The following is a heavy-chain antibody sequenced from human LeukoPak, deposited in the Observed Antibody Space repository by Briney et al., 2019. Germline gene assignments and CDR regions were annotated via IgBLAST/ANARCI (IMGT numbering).Heavy chain of an antibody. D-gene: IGHD3-9*01. CDR2: VSGRDTST. CDR3: AKWGDYDVLTGYYDSDY. CDR1: GFTFSNYA. V-gene: IGHV3-23*01. J-gene: IGHJ4*02. Sequence: GGSLRLSCAASGFTFSNYAMSWVRQAPGKGLEWVSAVSGRDTSTYYTGSVKGRFTISRDNSKNTLYLQMNSLSAEDTAIYYCAKWGDYDVLTGYYDSDYWGQGTLVTVSS.